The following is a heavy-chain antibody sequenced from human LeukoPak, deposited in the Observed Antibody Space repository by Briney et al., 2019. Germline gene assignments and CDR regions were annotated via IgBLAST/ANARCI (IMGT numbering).Heavy chain of an antibody. CDR3: ARRNHYFYYMDV. CDR1: GGSISSYY. Sequence: PSETPSLTCTVSGGSISSYYWSWIRQSPVKGLEWIGYIFPSGSAFYNPSLESRVTISLDTSENQFSLTLSSVTAADTAVYYCARRNHYFYYMDVWGKGTTVTVSS. V-gene: IGHV4-4*09. J-gene: IGHJ6*03. CDR2: IFPSGSA.